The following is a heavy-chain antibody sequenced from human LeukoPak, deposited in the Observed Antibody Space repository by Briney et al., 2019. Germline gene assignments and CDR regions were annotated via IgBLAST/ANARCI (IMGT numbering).Heavy chain of an antibody. D-gene: IGHD3-22*01. CDR3: ARGAPGYYYDSSGSDHDAFDI. CDR1: GFTFTSYW. V-gene: IGHV3-7*01. Sequence: GGSLRLSCAASGFTFTSYWMTWVRQAPGKGLEWVANINQDGGGRYYVDSVKGRFTISRDNAKNSVHLQMNSLRAEDTAVYYCARGAPGYYYDSSGSDHDAFDIWGQGTMVTVSS. CDR2: INQDGGGR. J-gene: IGHJ3*02.